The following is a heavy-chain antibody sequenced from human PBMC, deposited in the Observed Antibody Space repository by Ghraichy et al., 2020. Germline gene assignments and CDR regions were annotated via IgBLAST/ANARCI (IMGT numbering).Heavy chain of an antibody. J-gene: IGHJ4*02. D-gene: IGHD3-16*01. Sequence: LSLTCAASGFTVSSNYMSWVRQAPGKGLEWVSVIYSGGSTYYADSVKGRFTISRDNSKNTLYLQMNSLRAEDTAVYYCARDLGSYLDYWGQGTLVTVSS. CDR1: GFTVSSNY. V-gene: IGHV3-53*01. CDR2: IYSGGST. CDR3: ARDLGSYLDY.